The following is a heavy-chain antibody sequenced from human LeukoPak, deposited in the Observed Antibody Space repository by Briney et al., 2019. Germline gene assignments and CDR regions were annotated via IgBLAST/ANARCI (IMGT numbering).Heavy chain of an antibody. CDR1: GYTFTGYY. Sequence: ASVNVSCKASGYTFTGYYMYWVRQAPGQGLDWMGWINPNSGGTNYAQKFQGRVTMTRDTSISTAYMELSRLRSDDTAVYYCAREGYYDSSGYYPVDYWGQGTLVTVSS. D-gene: IGHD3-22*01. V-gene: IGHV1-2*02. J-gene: IGHJ4*02. CDR3: AREGYYDSSGYYPVDY. CDR2: INPNSGGT.